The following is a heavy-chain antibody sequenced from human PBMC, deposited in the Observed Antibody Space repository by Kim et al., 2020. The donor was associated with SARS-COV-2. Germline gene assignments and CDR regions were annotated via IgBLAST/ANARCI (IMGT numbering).Heavy chain of an antibody. D-gene: IGHD3-3*01. Sequence: GGSLRLSCAASGFTFSGYSMNWVRQAPGKGLEWVSSISSSSSYIYYADSVKGRFTISRDNAKNSLYLQMNSLRAEDTAVYYCARDGIEYYDFWSGYYAYYYYYGMDVWGQGTTVTVSS. CDR2: ISSSSSYI. CDR3: ARDGIEYYDFWSGYYAYYYYYGMDV. V-gene: IGHV3-21*01. CDR1: GFTFSGYS. J-gene: IGHJ6*02.